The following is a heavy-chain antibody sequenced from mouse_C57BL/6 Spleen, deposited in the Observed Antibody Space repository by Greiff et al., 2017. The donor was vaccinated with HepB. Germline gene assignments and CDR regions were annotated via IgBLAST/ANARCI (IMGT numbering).Heavy chain of an antibody. CDR3: ARSGYYGYDEGAFAY. J-gene: IGHJ3*01. D-gene: IGHD2-2*01. V-gene: IGHV1-52*01. CDR1: GYTFTSYW. CDR2: IDSSDSET. Sequence: QVQLQQPGPELVRPGSSVKLSCKASGYTFTSYWMHWVKQMPIQGLEWIGNIDSSDSETHYNPQFKDKSTLTVDKSSSTAYMQLSSLTSEDSAVYYCARSGYYGYDEGAFAYWGQGTLVTVSA.